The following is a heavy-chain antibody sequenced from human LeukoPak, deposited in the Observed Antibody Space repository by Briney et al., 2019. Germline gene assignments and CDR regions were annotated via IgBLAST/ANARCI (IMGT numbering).Heavy chain of an antibody. CDR1: GYTFTSYE. CDR2: MNPNSGNT. V-gene: IGHV1-8*01. CDR3: ARATGSSSWTPPGY. Sequence: ASVKVSCKASGYTFTSYEINWVRQATGQGLEWMGWMNPNSGNTGYAQKFQGRVTMTRNTSISTAYMELSSLRSEDTAVYYCARATGSSSWTPPGYWGQGTLVTVSS. J-gene: IGHJ4*02. D-gene: IGHD6-13*01.